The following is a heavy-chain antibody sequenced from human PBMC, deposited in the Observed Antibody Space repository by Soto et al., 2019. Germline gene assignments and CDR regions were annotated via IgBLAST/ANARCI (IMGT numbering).Heavy chain of an antibody. J-gene: IGHJ4*02. V-gene: IGHV3-53*01. CDR3: ARAETTYYYGSSDYYLAY. CDR2: IFSGGSS. Sequence: GGSLRLSCVVSGFTVSSNYMSWVRQAPGKGLEWVSVIFSGGSSYYSDSVKGRFTISRDNSRNIVYLQMNSLRAEDTAVYYCARAETTYYYGSSDYYLAYWGQGALVTVSS. D-gene: IGHD3-22*01. CDR1: GFTVSSNY.